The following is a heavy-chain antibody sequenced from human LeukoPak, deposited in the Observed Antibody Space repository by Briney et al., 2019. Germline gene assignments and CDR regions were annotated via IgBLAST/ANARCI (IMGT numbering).Heavy chain of an antibody. Sequence: PGGSLRLSCAASGFTFSNAWMNWVRQAPGKGLEWVGRIKSKTDDGTTDYAAPVKGRFTISRDDSKNTLYMQMNSLKTEDTAVYYCTTYDFWSGYNPWGQGTLVTVSS. D-gene: IGHD3-3*01. J-gene: IGHJ5*02. CDR2: IKSKTDDGTT. CDR3: TTYDFWSGYNP. CDR1: GFTFSNAW. V-gene: IGHV3-15*07.